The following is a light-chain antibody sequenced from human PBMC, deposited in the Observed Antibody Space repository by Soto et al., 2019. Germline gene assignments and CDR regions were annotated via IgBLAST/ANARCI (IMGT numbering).Light chain of an antibody. CDR3: QQYGSSPLT. V-gene: IGKV3-20*01. CDR2: RAS. Sequence: PRAIAPLSCRASQSVSSNYLAWYQQKPGQTPKVLIYRASTRATGIPDRFSGSGSGTDFTLTISRLEAEDFAVYYCQQYGSSPLTFGGGTKVDIK. CDR1: QSVSSNY. J-gene: IGKJ4*01.